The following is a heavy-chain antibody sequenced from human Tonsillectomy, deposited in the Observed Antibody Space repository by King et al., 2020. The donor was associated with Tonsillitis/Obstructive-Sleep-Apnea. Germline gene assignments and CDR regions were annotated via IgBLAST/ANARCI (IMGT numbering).Heavy chain of an antibody. CDR1: GYTFTSYY. CDR2: INPSGGST. CDR3: ARVSSDYVWGSYRDKYFDY. Sequence: QLVQSGAEVKKPGASVKVSCKASGYTFTSYYMHWVRQAPGQGLEWMEIINPSGGSTSYAQKFQGRVTMTRDTSTSTVYMELSSLRSEDTAVYYCARVSSDYVWGSYRDKYFDYWGQGTLVTVSS. D-gene: IGHD3-16*02. V-gene: IGHV1-46*01. J-gene: IGHJ4*02.